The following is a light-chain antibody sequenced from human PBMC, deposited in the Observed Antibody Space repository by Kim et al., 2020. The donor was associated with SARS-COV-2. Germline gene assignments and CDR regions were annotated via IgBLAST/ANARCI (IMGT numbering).Light chain of an antibody. Sequence: SASVGDRVTITCRASQSISSYLNWYQQKPGKAPKLLIYAASSLQSGVPSRFSGSGSGTEFTLTISSLQPEDFATYHCQQSYSTPLTFGGGTKLEI. CDR2: AAS. V-gene: IGKV1-39*01. J-gene: IGKJ4*01. CDR3: QQSYSTPLT. CDR1: QSISSY.